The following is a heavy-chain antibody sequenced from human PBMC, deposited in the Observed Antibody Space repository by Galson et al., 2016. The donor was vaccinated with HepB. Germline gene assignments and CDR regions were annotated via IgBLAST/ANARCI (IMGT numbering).Heavy chain of an antibody. V-gene: IGHV3-21*01. D-gene: IGHD1-1*01. Sequence: SLRLSCAASGITFKTYTMNWVRQAPGKAPEWVSSISSSKTYTYYADSVRGRFTVSRDNAKDSLYLQMYSLRAEDTATYYCAREGSVVKPTDPVSAFDFWGQGTVVTVSS. J-gene: IGHJ3*01. CDR1: GITFKTYT. CDR3: AREGSVVKPTDPVSAFDF. CDR2: ISSSKTYT.